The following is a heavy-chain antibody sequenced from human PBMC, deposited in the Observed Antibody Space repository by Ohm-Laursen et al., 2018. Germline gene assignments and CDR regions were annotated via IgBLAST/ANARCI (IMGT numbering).Heavy chain of an antibody. CDR3: AGRGY. D-gene: IGHD1-26*01. CDR1: GGSISNYY. J-gene: IGHJ4*02. CDR2: IYYSGST. Sequence: SETLSLTCTVSGGSISNYYWSWIRQPPGKGLEWIGYIYYSGSTNYNPSLKSRVTMSVDTSKNQFFLNLSSVTAADTAVYYCAGRGYWGQGTLATVSS. V-gene: IGHV4-59*01.